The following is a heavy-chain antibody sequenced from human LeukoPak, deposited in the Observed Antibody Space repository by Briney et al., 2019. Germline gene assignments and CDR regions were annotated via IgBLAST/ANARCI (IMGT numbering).Heavy chain of an antibody. CDR3: AREEVISSAGPTIDY. J-gene: IGHJ4*02. CDR2: INPNSGGT. V-gene: IGHV1-2*02. Sequence: ASVKVSCQASGYTFTTFYMPWGRQAPGQGLEWMGWINPNSGGTNYAQKFQGRVTMTRDTSISTVYMELSRLRSDDTAVFYCAREEVISSAGPTIDYWGQGALVTVSS. CDR1: GYTFTTFY. D-gene: IGHD6-13*01.